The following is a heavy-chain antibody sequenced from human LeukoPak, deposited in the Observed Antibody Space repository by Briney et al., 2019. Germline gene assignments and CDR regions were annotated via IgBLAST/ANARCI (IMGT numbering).Heavy chain of an antibody. CDR2: IYYSGST. J-gene: IGHJ3*02. CDR3: ARGRGYGLPGAFDI. Sequence: SETLSLTCTVSGGSISSGGYYWSWIRQHPGKGLEWIGYIYYSGSTYYNPSLKSRVTIPVDTSKNQFSLKLSSVTAADTAVYYCARGRGYGLPGAFDIWGQGTMVTVSS. D-gene: IGHD5-18*01. V-gene: IGHV4-31*03. CDR1: GGSISSGGYY.